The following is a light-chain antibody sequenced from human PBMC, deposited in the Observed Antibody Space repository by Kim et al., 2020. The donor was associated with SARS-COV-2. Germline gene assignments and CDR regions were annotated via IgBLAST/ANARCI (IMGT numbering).Light chain of an antibody. Sequence: ASIGDRVTITCRASQSIDNYLNWYQHKPGKAPKLLVYGAISLESGVPSRFGGSKSGTDFTLTITSLQPEDSATYFCLQTFSVPLTFGGGTKVDIK. CDR3: LQTFSVPLT. CDR2: GAI. V-gene: IGKV1-39*01. J-gene: IGKJ4*01. CDR1: QSIDNY.